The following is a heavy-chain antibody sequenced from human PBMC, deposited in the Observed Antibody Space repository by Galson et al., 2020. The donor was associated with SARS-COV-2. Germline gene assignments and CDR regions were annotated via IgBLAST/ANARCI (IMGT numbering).Heavy chain of an antibody. J-gene: IGHJ4*02. CDR1: GFTFSSYP. CDR2: LSYDGSNN. D-gene: IGHD1-26*01. V-gene: IGHV3-30*04. Sequence: GGSLRLSCAASGFTFSSYPMHWVRQAPGKGLEWVAVLSYDGSNNYYADSVKGRFTISSDNSKNTLYLQMNSLTTEDTAVYYCARDRGKNWEQGGYFDYWGQGNLVTVSS. CDR3: ARDRGKNWEQGGYFDY.